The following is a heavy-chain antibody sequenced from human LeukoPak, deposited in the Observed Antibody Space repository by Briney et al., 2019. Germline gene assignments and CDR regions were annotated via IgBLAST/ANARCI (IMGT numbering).Heavy chain of an antibody. CDR2: INPNSGGT. CDR3: ARIPGRYCTNGVCYGDWFDP. CDR1: GYTFTGYY. J-gene: IGHJ5*02. Sequence: GASVKVSCKASGYTFTGYYMHWVRQAPGQGLESMGWINPNSGGTNYAQKFQGRVTMTRDTSISTAYMELSRLRSDDTAVYYCARIPGRYCTNGVCYGDWFDPWGQGTLVTVSS. V-gene: IGHV1-2*02. D-gene: IGHD2-8*01.